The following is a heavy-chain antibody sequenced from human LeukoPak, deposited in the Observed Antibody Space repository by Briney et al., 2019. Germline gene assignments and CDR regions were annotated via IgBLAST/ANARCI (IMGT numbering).Heavy chain of an antibody. CDR3: ARDPSVLDYFDY. D-gene: IGHD2/OR15-2a*01. CDR2: ISNSGSI. Sequence: GGSLRLSCAASGFTISSYEMNWVRQAPGKGPEWVSQISNSGSIDYADSVKGRFTISRDNAKNSLYLQLNSLRAEDTAVYYCARDPSVLDYFDYWGQGTLVTVSS. J-gene: IGHJ4*02. CDR1: GFTISSYE. V-gene: IGHV3-48*03.